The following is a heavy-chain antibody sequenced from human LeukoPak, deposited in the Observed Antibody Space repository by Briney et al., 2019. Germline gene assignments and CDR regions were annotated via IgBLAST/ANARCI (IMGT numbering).Heavy chain of an antibody. CDR1: GGSISSYY. V-gene: IGHV4-59*08. J-gene: IGHJ3*02. CDR2: IYYSGST. CDR3: ARRGGSGRSFDI. D-gene: IGHD6-19*01. Sequence: SKTLSLTCTVSGGSISSYYWGWSRQPPGKGLEWIGYIYYSGSTNYNPSLKSRVTISVDTSKNQFSLKLSSVTAADTAVYYCARRGGSGRSFDIWGQGTMVTVSS.